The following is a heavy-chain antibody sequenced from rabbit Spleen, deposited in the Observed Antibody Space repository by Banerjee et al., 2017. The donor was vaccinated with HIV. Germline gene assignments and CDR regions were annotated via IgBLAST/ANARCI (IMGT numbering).Heavy chain of an antibody. Sequence: QSLEESGGDLVKPGASLTLTCTASGFFFSSGYDMSWVRQAPGKRPEWIACVYGGSSGSTWYASWAKGRSTFSKTSSTTVTLQMTTLTAADTATYFCARDLTDVIGWNFGWWGQGTLVTVS. J-gene: IGHJ3*01. CDR1: GFFFSSGYD. D-gene: IGHD4-1*01. CDR3: ARDLTDVIGWNFGW. V-gene: IGHV1S40*01. CDR2: VYGGSSGST.